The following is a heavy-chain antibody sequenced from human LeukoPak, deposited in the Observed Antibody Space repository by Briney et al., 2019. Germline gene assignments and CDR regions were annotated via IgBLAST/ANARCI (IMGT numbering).Heavy chain of an antibody. J-gene: IGHJ6*03. CDR3: ARVGPKSSWYSYYYMDV. D-gene: IGHD6-13*01. Sequence: SETLSLTCTVSGGSISSSSYYWGWIRQPPGKGLEWIGSIYYSGSTYYNPSLKSRVTISVDTSKNQFSLKLSSVTAADTAVYYCARVGPKSSWYSYYYMDVWGKGTTVTVSS. V-gene: IGHV4-39*01. CDR1: GGSISSSSYY. CDR2: IYYSGST.